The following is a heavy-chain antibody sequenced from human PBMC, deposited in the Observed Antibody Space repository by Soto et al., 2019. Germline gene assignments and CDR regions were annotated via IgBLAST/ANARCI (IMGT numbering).Heavy chain of an antibody. D-gene: IGHD1-7*01. Sequence: SETLSLTCTVSGGSISSGNYYWSWIRQPPGKGLEWIGFISYSGTTHYSASLRSRVSISVDTSKNQFSLDLSSVTAADTAVYYCDTVGTRVTGMYYFDYWGQGALVTVSS. J-gene: IGHJ4*02. V-gene: IGHV4-30-4*01. CDR3: DTVGTRVTGMYYFDY. CDR2: ISYSGTT. CDR1: GGSISSGNYY.